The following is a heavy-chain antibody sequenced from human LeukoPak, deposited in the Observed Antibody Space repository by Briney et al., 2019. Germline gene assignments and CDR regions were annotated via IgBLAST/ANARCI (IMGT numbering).Heavy chain of an antibody. CDR3: AREWGITMVRGVSNWFDP. D-gene: IGHD3-10*01. CDR1: GGSISSGSYY. V-gene: IGHV4-61*02. Sequence: SETLSLTCTVSGGSISSGSYYWSWIRQPAGKGLEWIGRIYTSGSTNYNPSLKSRVTISVDTSKNQFSLKLSSVTAADTAVYYCAREWGITMVRGVSNWFDPWGQGTLVTVSS. CDR2: IYTSGST. J-gene: IGHJ5*02.